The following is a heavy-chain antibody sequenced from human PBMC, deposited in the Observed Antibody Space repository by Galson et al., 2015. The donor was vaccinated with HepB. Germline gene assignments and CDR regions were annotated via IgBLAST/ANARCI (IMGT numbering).Heavy chain of an antibody. CDR1: GFTFRRYW. CDR3: ARGNGDSHDY. D-gene: IGHD4-17*01. Sequence: SLRLSCAASGFTFRRYWMNWVRQAPGKGLEWAANINQDGSEKHYVDSVEGRFTISRDNANNSLYLELSSLRAEDTALYYCARGNGDSHDYWGQGTLVTVSS. V-gene: IGHV3-7*03. J-gene: IGHJ4*02. CDR2: INQDGSEK.